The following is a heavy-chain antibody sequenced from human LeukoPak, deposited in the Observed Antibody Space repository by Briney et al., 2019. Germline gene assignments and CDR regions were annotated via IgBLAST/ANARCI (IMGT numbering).Heavy chain of an antibody. CDR3: ARSFGGTYYFDY. V-gene: IGHV3-74*01. D-gene: IGHD1-26*01. Sequence: GGSLRLSCAASGFTFSPYWMHWVRQAPGKGLVWVSHINSGGSSTSYADSVKGRFTISRDNAKNTLFLQMHSLRADDTAVYYCARSFGGTYYFDYWGQGTLVTVPS. CDR2: INSGGSST. J-gene: IGHJ4*02. CDR1: GFTFSPYW.